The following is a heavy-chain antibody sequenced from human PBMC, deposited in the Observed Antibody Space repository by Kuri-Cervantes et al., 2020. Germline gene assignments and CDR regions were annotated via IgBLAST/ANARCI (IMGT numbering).Heavy chain of an antibody. CDR1: GFTFSSYG. J-gene: IGHJ4*02. CDR2: ISYDGSNK. V-gene: IGHV3-30*03. CDR3: ARGPVGDWYPDY. D-gene: IGHD6-13*01. Sequence: GESLKISCAASGFTFSSYGMHWVRQAPGKGLEWVAVISYDGSNKYYADSVKGRFTISRDNSKNTLYLQMNSLRAEDTAVYFCARGPVGDWYPDYWGQGTLVTVSS.